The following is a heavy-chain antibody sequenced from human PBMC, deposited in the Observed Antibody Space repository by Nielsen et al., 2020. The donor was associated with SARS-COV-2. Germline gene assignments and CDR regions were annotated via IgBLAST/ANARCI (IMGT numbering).Heavy chain of an antibody. V-gene: IGHV1-18*01. CDR2: ISAYNGNT. J-gene: IGHJ6*02. CDR1: GYTFTSYG. CDR3: ARARVAASPYYYYYGMDV. Sequence: ASVKVSCKASGYTFTSYGISWVRQAPGQGLEWMGWISAYNGNTNYAQKLQGRVTMTTDTSTSTAYMELRSLRSDDTAVYYCARARVAASPYYYYYGMDVWGQGTTVTVSS. D-gene: IGHD2-15*01.